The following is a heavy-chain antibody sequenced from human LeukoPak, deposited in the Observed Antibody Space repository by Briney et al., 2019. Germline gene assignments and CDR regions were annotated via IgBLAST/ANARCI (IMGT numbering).Heavy chain of an antibody. J-gene: IGHJ6*02. CDR3: ARGTAPTPRYCSGGSCADNYYYGVDV. CDR2: ISAYNGNT. D-gene: IGHD2-15*01. CDR1: GYTFTSYG. V-gene: IGHV1-18*01. Sequence: ASVKVSCKASGYTFTSYGISWVRQAPGQGLEWMGWISAYNGNTNYAQKLQGRVTMTTDTSTSTAYMELRSLRSDDTAVYYCARGTAPTPRYCSGGSCADNYYYGVDVWGQGTTVTVSS.